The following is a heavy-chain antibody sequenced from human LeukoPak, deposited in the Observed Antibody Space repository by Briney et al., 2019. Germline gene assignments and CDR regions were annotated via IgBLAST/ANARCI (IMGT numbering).Heavy chain of an antibody. CDR2: ISAYNGNT. CDR1: GYTFTSYG. Sequence: ASVKVSCKASGYTFTSYGISWVRQAPGQGLEWMGWISAYNGNTNHAQKLQGRVTMTTDTSTSTAYMELRSLRSDDTAVYYCARGGPVHYYDSSGYFYWFDPWGQGTLVTVSS. CDR3: ARGGPVHYYDSSGYFYWFDP. V-gene: IGHV1-18*01. D-gene: IGHD3-22*01. J-gene: IGHJ5*02.